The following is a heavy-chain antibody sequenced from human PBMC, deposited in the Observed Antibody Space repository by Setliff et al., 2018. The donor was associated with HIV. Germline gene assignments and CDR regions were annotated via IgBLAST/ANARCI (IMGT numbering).Heavy chain of an antibody. J-gene: IGHJ5*02. V-gene: IGHV1-18*01. CDR1: GYIFSRYG. Sequence: ASVKVSCKISGYIFSRYGVTWVRQAPGQGLEWMGYISGYTGITHYAQNFQGRVTMTTDPSKYTAYMELRSLKYDDTGVYYCARDAGTGGPGRWVDPWGQGTMVTVSS. CDR2: ISGYTGIT. CDR3: ARDAGTGGPGRWVDP. D-gene: IGHD1-1*01.